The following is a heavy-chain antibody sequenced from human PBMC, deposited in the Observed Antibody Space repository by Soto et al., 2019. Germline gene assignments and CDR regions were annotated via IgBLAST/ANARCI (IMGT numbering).Heavy chain of an antibody. V-gene: IGHV1-69*01. D-gene: IGHD1-7*01. CDR2: IIPICGTA. Sequence: QVQLVQAGAEVKKPGSSVKVSCKASGGTFSSYAISWVRQAPGQGLEWMGGIIPICGTANYAQKFQGRVTITADEYTSTAYMELSSLRSEDTAVYYCARYLELSSLFGYWGQGTLVTVSS. CDR1: GGTFSSYA. J-gene: IGHJ4*02. CDR3: ARYLELSSLFGY.